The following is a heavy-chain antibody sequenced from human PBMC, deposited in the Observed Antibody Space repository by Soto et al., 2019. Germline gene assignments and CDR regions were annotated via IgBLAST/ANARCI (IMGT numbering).Heavy chain of an antibody. CDR1: GYSFTSYW. Sequence: SGESLKISCKGSGYSFTSYWIGWVRQMPGKGLEWMGIIYPGDSDTRYSPSFQGQVTISADKSISTAYLQWSSLKASDTAMYYCARGSAGGGTGYYYYYYYMDVWGKGTTVTV. CDR2: IYPGDSDT. V-gene: IGHV5-51*01. CDR3: ARGSAGGGTGYYYYYYYMDV. D-gene: IGHD2-15*01. J-gene: IGHJ6*03.